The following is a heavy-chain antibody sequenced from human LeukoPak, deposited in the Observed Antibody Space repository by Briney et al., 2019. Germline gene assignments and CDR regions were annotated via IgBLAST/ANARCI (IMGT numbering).Heavy chain of an antibody. V-gene: IGHV3-23*01. D-gene: IGHD1-7*01. Sequence: GGSLRLSCAASGFTFSSYAMSWVRQAPGKGLEWVSAISGSGGSTYYADSVKGRLTISRDNSKNTLYLQMNSLRAEDTAVYYCAKDIFSGTTKWAVDYWGQGTLVAVSS. CDR2: ISGSGGST. CDR1: GFTFSSYA. CDR3: AKDIFSGTTKWAVDY. J-gene: IGHJ4*02.